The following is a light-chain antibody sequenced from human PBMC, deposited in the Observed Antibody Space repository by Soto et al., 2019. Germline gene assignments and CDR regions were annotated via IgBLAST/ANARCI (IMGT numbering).Light chain of an antibody. V-gene: IGKV3-20*01. J-gene: IGKJ4*01. CDR2: VGS. Sequence: EIVLMQSPGTLSLSPGERATLSCRASQSVSNNYVAWYKQKPGQAPRLLIAVGSSRATGSPVRFSGSGSGTDFTLTISRLEPEDFAVYYCQQYGTSPPLTFGGGTKVEIK. CDR3: QQYGTSPPLT. CDR1: QSVSNNY.